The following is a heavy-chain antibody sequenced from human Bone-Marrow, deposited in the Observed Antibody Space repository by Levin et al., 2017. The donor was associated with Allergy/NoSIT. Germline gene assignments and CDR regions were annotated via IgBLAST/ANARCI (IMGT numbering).Heavy chain of an antibody. CDR3: AREWLRGPWL. V-gene: IGHV4-4*02. D-gene: IGHD5-12*01. CDR1: GGSIRSSNW. CDR2: IYHSGST. Sequence: SETLSLTCAVSGGSIRSSNWWSWVRQPPGKGLEWIGEIYHSGSTNYNPSLKSRVTISVDKSKNHFSLNLTSVTAADTAVYYCAREWLRGPWLWGQGILVTVSS. J-gene: IGHJ4*02.